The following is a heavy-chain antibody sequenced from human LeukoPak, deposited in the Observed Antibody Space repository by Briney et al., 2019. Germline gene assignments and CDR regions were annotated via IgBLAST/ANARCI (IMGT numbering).Heavy chain of an antibody. CDR3: ARDWGGAVAGIDWYFDL. D-gene: IGHD6-19*01. V-gene: IGHV4-34*01. Sequence: SETLSLTCAVYGGSFSGYYWSWIRQPPGKGLEWIGEINHSGSTNYNPSLKSRVTISVDTSKNQFSLKLSSVTAADTAVYYCARDWGGAVAGIDWYFDLWGRGTLVTVSS. CDR2: INHSGST. J-gene: IGHJ2*01. CDR1: GGSFSGYY.